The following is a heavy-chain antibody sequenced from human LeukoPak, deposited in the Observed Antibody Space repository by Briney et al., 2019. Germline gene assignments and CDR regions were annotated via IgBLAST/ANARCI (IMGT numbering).Heavy chain of an antibody. CDR2: FDPEDGET. CDR3: ARLNSFPYYFDY. Sequence: ASVKVSYKVSGYTLTELSMHWVRQAPGKGLEWMGGFDPEDGETIYAQKFQGRVTMTEDTSTDTAYMELSSLRSEDTAVYYCARLNSFPYYFDYWGQGTLVTVSS. CDR1: GYTLTELS. J-gene: IGHJ4*02. V-gene: IGHV1-24*01. D-gene: IGHD1/OR15-1a*01.